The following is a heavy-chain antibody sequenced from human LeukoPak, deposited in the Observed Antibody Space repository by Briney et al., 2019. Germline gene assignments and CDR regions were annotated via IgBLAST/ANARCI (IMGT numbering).Heavy chain of an antibody. CDR1: GYTFTTYD. Sequence: ASVKVSCKASGYTFTTYDINWVRQATGQGLEWMGWMNPNSGNTGYAQNFQGRVTMTRNTSISTAYMELSSLRSEDTAVYYCERTPHNGDIDYWGHGTLVTVSS. V-gene: IGHV1-8*01. J-gene: IGHJ4*01. D-gene: IGHD4-17*01. CDR2: MNPNSGNT. CDR3: ERTPHNGDIDY.